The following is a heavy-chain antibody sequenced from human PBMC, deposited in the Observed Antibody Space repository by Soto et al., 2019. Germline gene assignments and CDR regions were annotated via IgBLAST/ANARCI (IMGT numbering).Heavy chain of an antibody. J-gene: IGHJ4*02. CDR3: AKRAVTTRNKDYYFDH. D-gene: IGHD4-17*01. CDR1: GFTFSSYS. CDR2: ISVSGGGT. Sequence: GGSLRLSCAASGFTFSSYSMSWVRQAPEKGLEWVSTISVSGGGTYYADSVKGRFTISRDNSKNTLYLQMNDLRAEDTAVYYCAKRAVTTRNKDYYFDHWGQGTLVTVSS. V-gene: IGHV3-23*01.